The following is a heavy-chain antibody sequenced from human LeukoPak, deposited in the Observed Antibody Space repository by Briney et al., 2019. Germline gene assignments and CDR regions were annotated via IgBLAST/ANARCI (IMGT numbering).Heavy chain of an antibody. V-gene: IGHV3-23*01. Sequence: PGASLRLSCAASGFTFSTFAMSWVRQVPGKGLEWVSAITSSGESTEYADSVRGRFAISRDNSKAALYLQMNSLRADDTAVHYCAKRSGKSYGHFDSWGQGTPVTVSS. CDR3: AKRSGKSYGHFDS. J-gene: IGHJ4*02. CDR1: GFTFSTFA. CDR2: ITSSGEST. D-gene: IGHD3-10*01.